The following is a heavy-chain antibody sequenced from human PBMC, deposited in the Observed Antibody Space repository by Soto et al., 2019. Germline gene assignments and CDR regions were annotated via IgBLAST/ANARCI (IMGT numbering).Heavy chain of an antibody. D-gene: IGHD3-10*01. CDR2: IYDSGRT. CDR3: ARDSNGPSELGY. Sequence: SETLSLTCTVSGASISSGDYYWSWIRQPPGKGLEWIGYIYDSGRTSYNPPLKSRVTISVDTSKNQFSLKLSSVTAADTAVYYCARDSNGPSELGYWGQGTLVTVSS. CDR1: GASISSGDYY. V-gene: IGHV4-30-4*01. J-gene: IGHJ4*02.